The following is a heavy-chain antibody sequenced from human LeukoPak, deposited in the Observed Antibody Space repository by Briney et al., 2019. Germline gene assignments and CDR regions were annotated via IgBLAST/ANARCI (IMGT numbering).Heavy chain of an antibody. CDR2: ISAYNGNT. D-gene: IGHD6-19*01. Sequence: WASVKVSCKASGYTFTSYGISWVRQAPGQGLEWMGWISAYNGNTNYAQKLQGRVTMTTDTSTSTAYMELRSLRSDDTAVYYCARLYSSGWELLPYYYYYYMDVWGKGTTVTISS. CDR1: GYTFTSYG. V-gene: IGHV1-18*01. J-gene: IGHJ6*03. CDR3: ARLYSSGWELLPYYYYYYMDV.